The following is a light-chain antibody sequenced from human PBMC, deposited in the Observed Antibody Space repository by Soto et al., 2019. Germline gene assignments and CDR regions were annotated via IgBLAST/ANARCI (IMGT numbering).Light chain of an antibody. V-gene: IGKV3-11*01. J-gene: IGKJ1*01. CDR1: QSVSSY. CDR2: DAS. CDR3: QQRSNWAGT. Sequence: EIVLTQSPATLSLSPGERATLSCRASQSVSSYLAWYQQKPGQAPRLLIYDASNRATGIPARFSGSGSGTDFTLTISILEPEDFAVYYCQQRSNWAGTFGQGTKVDIK.